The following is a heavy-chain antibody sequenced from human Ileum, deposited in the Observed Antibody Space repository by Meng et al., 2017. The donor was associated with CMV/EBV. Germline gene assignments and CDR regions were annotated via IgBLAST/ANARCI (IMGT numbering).Heavy chain of an antibody. CDR3: ARGQDNHKGGVH. V-gene: IGHV4-34*01. D-gene: IGHD1-14*01. CDR2: IHPSGST. Sequence: QLWGAGMLKPSETLSLTCDFYDAYFSDFYWSWTRHLPGKGLEWIGEIHPSGSTHYNPSLESRVSISVHMSNNQFSLKVSSVTAADTAVYYCARGQDNHKGGVHWGQGTLVTVSS. CDR1: DAYFSDFY. J-gene: IGHJ4*02.